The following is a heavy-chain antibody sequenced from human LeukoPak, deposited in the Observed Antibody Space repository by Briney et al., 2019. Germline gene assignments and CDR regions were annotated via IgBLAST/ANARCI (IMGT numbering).Heavy chain of an antibody. J-gene: IGHJ4*02. CDR2: IDSRGGTT. D-gene: IGHD4-17*01. CDR3: AKESMWTTVTHELDY. Sequence: GGSLRLSCAVSGFTFTSYAMSWVRQAPGKGLEWVASIDSRGGTTYYADSMGGRFTISRDNSKNTLSLQMNSLRVEDTAVYYCAKESMWTTVTHELDYWGQGTLVTVSS. V-gene: IGHV3-23*01. CDR1: GFTFTSYA.